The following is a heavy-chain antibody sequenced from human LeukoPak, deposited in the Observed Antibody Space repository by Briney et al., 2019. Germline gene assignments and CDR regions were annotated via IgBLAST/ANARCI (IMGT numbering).Heavy chain of an antibody. Sequence: SETLSLTCTVSGGSISSSSYYWGWIRQPPGKGLEWIGSIYYSGSTYYNPSLKSRVTISVDTSKNQFSLKLSSVTAADTAVYYCAREGYYGDYYMDVWGKGTTVTVSS. CDR1: GGSISSSSYY. CDR2: IYYSGST. D-gene: IGHD4-17*01. V-gene: IGHV4-39*07. CDR3: AREGYYGDYYMDV. J-gene: IGHJ6*03.